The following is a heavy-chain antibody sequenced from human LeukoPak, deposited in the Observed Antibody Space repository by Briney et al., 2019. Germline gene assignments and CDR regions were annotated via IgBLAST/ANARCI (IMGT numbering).Heavy chain of an antibody. J-gene: IGHJ6*02. CDR1: GFTFSDYY. CDR3: ARDPSGTTIDNYYTLPKGMDV. D-gene: IGHD3-3*01. CDR2: ISSSGSTI. Sequence: PGGSLRLSCAASGFTFSDYYMSWIRQAPGKGLEWVSYISSSGSTIYYADSVKGRFTISRDNARNSLYLQMNSLRDEDTAVYYCARDPSGTTIDNYYTLPKGMDVWGQGTTVTVSS. V-gene: IGHV3-11*01.